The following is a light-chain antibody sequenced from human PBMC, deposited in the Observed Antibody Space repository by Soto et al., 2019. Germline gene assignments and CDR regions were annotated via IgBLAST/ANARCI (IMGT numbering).Light chain of an antibody. CDR1: QSVSSN. Sequence: EIVMTQSPATLSVSPGERATLSCRASQSVSSNLAWYQQKPGQAPRLLIYGASTRPTGIPARFSGSGSGKDFTLTISSLRSEVFAVYYCQQYNNWPRGLICGGGTKGEIK. V-gene: IGKV3-15*01. CDR2: GAS. J-gene: IGKJ4*01. CDR3: QQYNNWPRGLI.